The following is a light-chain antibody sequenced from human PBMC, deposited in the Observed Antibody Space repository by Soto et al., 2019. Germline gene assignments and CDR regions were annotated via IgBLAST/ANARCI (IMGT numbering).Light chain of an antibody. CDR3: ATWDDSLSGVV. CDR1: SSNIGRNY. Sequence: QSVLTQPPSASGTPGQRVTISCSGSSSNIGRNYVYWYQQLPGTAPKLLIYRNNQRPSGVPDRFSGSKSGTSASLAISGLRSEDEAEYYCATWDDSLSGVVFCGGTKLTVL. J-gene: IGLJ2*01. CDR2: RNN. V-gene: IGLV1-47*01.